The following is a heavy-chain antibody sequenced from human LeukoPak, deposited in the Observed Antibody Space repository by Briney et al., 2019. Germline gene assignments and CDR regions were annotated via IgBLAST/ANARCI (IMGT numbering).Heavy chain of an antibody. J-gene: IGHJ3*02. V-gene: IGHV4-59*01. Sequence: SETLSLTCAVYGGSFSGYYWSWIRQPPGKGLEWIGYIYYSGSTNYNPSLKSRVTISVDTSKNQFSLKLSSVTAADTAVYYCARDLTYYGSGGPNLGASDIWGQGTMVTVSS. CDR3: ARDLTYYGSGGPNLGASDI. CDR1: GGSFSGYY. D-gene: IGHD3-10*01. CDR2: IYYSGST.